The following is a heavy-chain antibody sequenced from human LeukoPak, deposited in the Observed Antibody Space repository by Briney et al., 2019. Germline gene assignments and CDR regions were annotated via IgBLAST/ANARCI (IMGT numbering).Heavy chain of an antibody. Sequence: GESLKISCKGSGYSFTSYWIGGVRQMPGKGLEWMGIIYPGDSDTRYSPSFQGQVTISADKSISTAYLQWSSLKASDTAMYYCARQRTYCSSTSCYRYFDYWGQGTLVTVSS. V-gene: IGHV5-51*01. CDR1: GYSFTSYW. J-gene: IGHJ4*02. D-gene: IGHD2-2*01. CDR2: IYPGDSDT. CDR3: ARQRTYCSSTSCYRYFDY.